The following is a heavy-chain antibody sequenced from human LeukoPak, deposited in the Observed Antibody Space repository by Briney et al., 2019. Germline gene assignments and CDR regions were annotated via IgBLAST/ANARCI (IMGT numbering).Heavy chain of an antibody. Sequence: GGSLRLSCAASGFTFSSYSMNWVRQAPGKGLEWVSYISRSSSTVYYADSVKGRFTISRDNTKNSLYLQMNSLRAEDTALYYCAKDMDSSGYAVGYWGQGTLVTVSS. D-gene: IGHD3-22*01. J-gene: IGHJ4*02. CDR1: GFTFSSYS. V-gene: IGHV3-48*04. CDR2: ISRSSSTV. CDR3: AKDMDSSGYAVGY.